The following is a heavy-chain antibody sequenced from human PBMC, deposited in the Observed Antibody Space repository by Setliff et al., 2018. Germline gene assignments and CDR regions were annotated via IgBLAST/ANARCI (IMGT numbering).Heavy chain of an antibody. V-gene: IGHV4-39*07. Sequence: SETLSLTCTVSGGSISSSSYYWGWIRQPPGKGLEWIGAIYYTGNTYYNPSLKSRVTISVDTSKNQFSLNLSSVTAADTAIYYCARVVPLGGTDRWGQGTLVTVSS. CDR2: IYYTGNT. J-gene: IGHJ5*02. CDR3: ARVVPLGGTDR. CDR1: GGSISSSSYY. D-gene: IGHD1-1*01.